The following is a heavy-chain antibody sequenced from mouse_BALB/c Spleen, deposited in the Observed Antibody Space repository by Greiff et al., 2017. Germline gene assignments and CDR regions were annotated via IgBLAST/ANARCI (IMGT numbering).Heavy chain of an antibody. CDR3: AREVWSYAMDY. Sequence: ESGAELARPGASVKLSCKASGYTFTSYWMQWVKQRPGQGLEWIGAIYPGDGDTRYTQKFKGKATLTADKSSSTAYMQLSSLASEDSAVYYCAREVWSYAMDYWGQGTSVTVSS. J-gene: IGHJ4*01. CDR1: GYTFTSYW. V-gene: IGHV1-87*01. D-gene: IGHD2-10*02. CDR2: IYPGDGDT.